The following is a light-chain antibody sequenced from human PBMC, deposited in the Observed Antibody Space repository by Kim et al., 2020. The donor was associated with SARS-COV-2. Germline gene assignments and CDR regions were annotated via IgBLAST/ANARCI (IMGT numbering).Light chain of an antibody. V-gene: IGLV1-40*01. CDR2: GDN. Sequence: QRVTISCTGSWSNIGARYDVQWYQQFPGTVPKLLIYGDNHRPSGVPDRFSASKSDTSASLAIAGLQTEDEAHYFCQSFDSSLNGSVFGGGTQLTVL. CDR1: WSNIGARYD. J-gene: IGLJ3*02. CDR3: QSFDSSLNGSV.